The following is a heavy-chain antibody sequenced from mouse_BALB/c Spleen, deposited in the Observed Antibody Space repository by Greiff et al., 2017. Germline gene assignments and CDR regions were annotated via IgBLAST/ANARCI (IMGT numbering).Heavy chain of an antibody. CDR1: GFSLTSYC. D-gene: IGHD1-2*01. CDR3: ARIGYDYFDY. V-gene: IGHV2-9*02. CDR2: IWAGGST. Sequence: QVQLKESGPGLVAPSQSLSITCTVSGFSLTSYCVHWVRQPPGKGLEWLGVIWAGGSTNYNSALMSRLSISKDNSKSQVFLKMNSLQTDDTAMYYCARIGYDYFDYWGQGTTLTVSS. J-gene: IGHJ2*01.